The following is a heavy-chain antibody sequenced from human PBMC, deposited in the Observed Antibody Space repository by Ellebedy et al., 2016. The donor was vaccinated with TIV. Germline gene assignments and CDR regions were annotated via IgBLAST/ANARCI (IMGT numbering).Heavy chain of an antibody. CDR3: ARDQEVGTTEWPFDI. Sequence: GGSLRLSXAASGFIFSSYGMHWVRQAPGKGLEWVAVIWYDGSIKYYADSVKGRFTISRDNSKNTLYLQMNSLRAEDTAVYYCARDQEVGTTEWPFDIWGQGTMVTVSS. V-gene: IGHV3-33*08. CDR1: GFIFSSYG. J-gene: IGHJ3*02. CDR2: IWYDGSIK. D-gene: IGHD1-26*01.